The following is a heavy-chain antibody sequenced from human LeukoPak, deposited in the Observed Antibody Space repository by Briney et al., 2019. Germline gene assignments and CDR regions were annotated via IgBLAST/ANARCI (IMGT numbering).Heavy chain of an antibody. CDR3: VRQGGCSGTINHFDP. Sequence: GESLKISCETSGYSFTTYWIGWVRQMPGTGLEWVGAIYPDDSDSRYSPSFQGQVVISADRSIRTAYLQWNSLKTSDTAMYYRVRQGGCSGTINHFDPWSQGTLVTVSS. V-gene: IGHV5-51*01. CDR1: GYSFTTYW. D-gene: IGHD3-10*02. CDR2: IYPDDSDS. J-gene: IGHJ5*02.